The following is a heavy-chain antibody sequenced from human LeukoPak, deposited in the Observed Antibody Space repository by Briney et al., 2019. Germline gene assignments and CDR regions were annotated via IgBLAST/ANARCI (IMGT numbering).Heavy chain of an antibody. CDR1: GYTFTSYD. D-gene: IGHD3-3*01. Sequence: ASVKVSCKASGYTFTSYDFNWVRQATGQGLEWMGWMNPNSGNTGYAQKFQGRVTITRNTSISTAYMELSSLRSEDTAVYYCARLRFLEGEFDYWGQGTLVTVSS. V-gene: IGHV1-8*03. J-gene: IGHJ4*02. CDR3: ARLRFLEGEFDY. CDR2: MNPNSGNT.